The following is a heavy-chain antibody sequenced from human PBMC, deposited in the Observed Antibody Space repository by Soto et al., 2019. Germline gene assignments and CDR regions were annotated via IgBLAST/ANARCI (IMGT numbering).Heavy chain of an antibody. CDR1: GFTFSSYS. V-gene: IGHV3-21*01. CDR2: ISSSSSYI. CDR3: ARHQGPAAGNYGMDA. J-gene: IGHJ6*02. D-gene: IGHD6-13*01. Sequence: PGGSLRLSCAASGFTFSSYSMNWVRQAPGKGLEWVASISSSSSYIYYADSVKGRFTISRDKAENSLFLQMSSLRAEDSALYYCARHQGPAAGNYGMDAWGQGTTVTVSS.